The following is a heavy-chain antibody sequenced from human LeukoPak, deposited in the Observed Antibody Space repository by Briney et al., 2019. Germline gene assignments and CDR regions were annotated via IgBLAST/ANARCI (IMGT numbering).Heavy chain of an antibody. CDR1: EFTFTSSA. CDR2: IVVGSGNT. CDR3: AADGYGGNYYFDY. D-gene: IGHD4-23*01. V-gene: IGHV1-58*02. Sequence: SVKVSCKASEFTFTSSAMQWVRQARGQRLEWIGWIVVGSGNTNYAQKFQERVTITRDMSTSTAYMELSSLRSEDTAVYYCAADGYGGNYYFDYWGQGTLVTVSS. J-gene: IGHJ4*02.